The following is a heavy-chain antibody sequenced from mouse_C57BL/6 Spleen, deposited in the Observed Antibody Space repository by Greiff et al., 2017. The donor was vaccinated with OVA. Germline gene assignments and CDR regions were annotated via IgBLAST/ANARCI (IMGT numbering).Heavy chain of an antibody. CDR3: ARGGTTCLHY. D-gene: IGHD1-1*01. CDR2: ISDGGSYT. Sequence: EVKLMESGGGLVKPGGSLKLSCAASGFTFSSYAMSWVRQTPEKRLEWVATISDGGSYTYYPDTVKGRFTISRDNAKNNLYLQMSHLKSEDTAIYYGARGGTTCLHYWGQGTTLTVSS. V-gene: IGHV5-4*03. CDR1: GFTFSSYA. J-gene: IGHJ2*01.